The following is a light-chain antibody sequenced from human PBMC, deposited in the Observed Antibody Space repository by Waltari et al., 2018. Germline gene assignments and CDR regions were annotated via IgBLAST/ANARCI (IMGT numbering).Light chain of an antibody. CDR3: SSYTTSNTLV. Sequence: QSALTQPASVSGSPGQSITISCPGTSSAVGVYKYVSWYQQHPGKAPKLMIYEVSNRPSGVSNRFSGSKSGNTASLTISGLQAEDEADYYCSSYTTSNTLVFGTGTNVIVL. J-gene: IGLJ1*01. V-gene: IGLV2-14*01. CDR2: EVS. CDR1: SSAVGVYKY.